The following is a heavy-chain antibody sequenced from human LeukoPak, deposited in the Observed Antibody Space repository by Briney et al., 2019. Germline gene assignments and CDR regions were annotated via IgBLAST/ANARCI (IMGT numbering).Heavy chain of an antibody. V-gene: IGHV3-30*02. D-gene: IGHD3-22*01. J-gene: IGHJ4*02. CDR2: TRYDGSNK. CDR3: AKGGYSYDSSGHNYFDY. Sequence: GGSLRLSCAASGFTFSSYGMYWVRQAPGKGLEWVAFTRYDGSNKYYADSVKGRFTISRDNSKNTLYLQMNSLRAEDTAVYYCAKGGYSYDSSGHNYFDYWGQGSLVTVSS. CDR1: GFTFSSYG.